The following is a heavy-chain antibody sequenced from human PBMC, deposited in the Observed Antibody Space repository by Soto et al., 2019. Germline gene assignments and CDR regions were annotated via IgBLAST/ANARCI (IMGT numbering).Heavy chain of an antibody. CDR3: ARLTRYDCSGYHHRTYYYYYGMDV. J-gene: IGHJ6*02. CDR1: GFTFSSSA. Sequence: ALRHSCAASGFTFSSSAMHWVRQARGKGLEWVAVISYDGSNKYYADSVKGRFTISRDTSKNTLYLQMNSLRAEDTAVYYCARLTRYDCSGYHHRTYYYYYGMDVWGQGTTVTVSS. CDR2: ISYDGSNK. D-gene: IGHD3-22*01. V-gene: IGHV3-30-3*01.